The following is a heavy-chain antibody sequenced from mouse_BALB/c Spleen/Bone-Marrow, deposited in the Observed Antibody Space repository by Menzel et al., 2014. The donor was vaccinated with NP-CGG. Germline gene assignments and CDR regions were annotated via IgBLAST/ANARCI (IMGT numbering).Heavy chain of an antibody. Sequence: QVTLKVSGPGILQPSQTLSLTCSFSGFSLSTSGMGVGWIRQPSGKGLEWLAHIWWDDDKRYNPALKSRLTISKDTSSNQVFLKIASVDTADTATYYCARMGGNYLYYYAMDYWGQGTPVTVSS. CDR3: ARMGGNYLYYYAMDY. CDR1: GFSLSTSGMG. D-gene: IGHD2-1*01. V-gene: IGHV8-8*01. J-gene: IGHJ4*01. CDR2: IWWDDDK.